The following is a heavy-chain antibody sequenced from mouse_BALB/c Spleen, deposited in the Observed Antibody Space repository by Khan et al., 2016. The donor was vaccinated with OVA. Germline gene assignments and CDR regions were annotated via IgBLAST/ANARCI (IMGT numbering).Heavy chain of an antibody. J-gene: IGHJ3*01. CDR2: VNPNTGNT. V-gene: IGHV1-26*01. CDR3: ARGYDFFAY. Sequence: VQLQQSGPDLVKPGASVKMSCKASGYSFTGYYMNWVKQSHGKSLECIGLVNPNTGNTNYNQKFKGKAILIVDTSSRTAYMELRSLTSEDSAVYYWARGYDFFAYWGQGTLVTVSA. CDR1: GYSFTGYY. D-gene: IGHD2-14*01.